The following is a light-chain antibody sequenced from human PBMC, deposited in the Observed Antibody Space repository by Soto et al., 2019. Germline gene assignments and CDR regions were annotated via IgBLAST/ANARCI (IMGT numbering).Light chain of an antibody. CDR1: SSNIGSNY. J-gene: IGLJ2*01. CDR3: AAWDDIVSGLV. Sequence: QSVLTQSPSASGTPGQTVTISCSGRSSNIGSNYVYWYHQLPGTAPRLVIYRADQRPSGVSDRFSGSKSGTSASLAISGLRSEDEGDYYCAAWDDIVSGLVFGGGTKLTVL. V-gene: IGLV1-47*01. CDR2: RAD.